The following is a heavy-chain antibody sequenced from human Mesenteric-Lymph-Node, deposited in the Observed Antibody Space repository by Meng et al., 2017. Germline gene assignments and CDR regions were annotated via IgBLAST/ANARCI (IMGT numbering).Heavy chain of an antibody. D-gene: IGHD3-22*01. Sequence: VHRRESGPGLGNPSAPLPLTFSVTGAFISRINWWTWVRQPPGKGLEWIGEIYHSGRTNYTPSLKSRVTMSVDKSKNQFSLKLSSVTAADTAVYYCARNVPGTSAYYDWGQGTLVTVSS. CDR2: IYHSGRT. CDR1: GAFISRINW. V-gene: IGHV4-4*02. J-gene: IGHJ4*02. CDR3: ARNVPGTSAYYD.